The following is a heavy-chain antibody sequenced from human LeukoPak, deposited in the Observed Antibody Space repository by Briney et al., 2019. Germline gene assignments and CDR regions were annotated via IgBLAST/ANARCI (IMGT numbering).Heavy chain of an antibody. CDR2: ISWNSGSI. CDR1: GFTFDDYA. J-gene: IGHJ5*02. D-gene: IGHD3-3*01. V-gene: IGHV3-9*01. CDR3: AKDSNYDFWSGYLDP. Sequence: GRSLRLSYAASGFTFDDYAMHWVRQAPGKGLEWVSGISWNSGSIGYADSVKGRFTISRDNAKNSLYLQMNSLRAEDTALYYCAKDSNYDFWSGYLDPWGQGTLVTVSS.